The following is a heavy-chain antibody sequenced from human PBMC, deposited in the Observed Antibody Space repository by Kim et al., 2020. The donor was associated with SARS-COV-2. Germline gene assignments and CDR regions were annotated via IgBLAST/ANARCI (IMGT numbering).Heavy chain of an antibody. Sequence: ASVKVSCKASGYTFTSYAMHWVRQAPGQRLEWMGWINAGNGNTKYSQKFQGRVTITRDTSASTAYMELSSLRSEDTAVYYCASWGYSSSPQVNYYYGMDVWGQGTTVTVSS. CDR2: INAGNGNT. J-gene: IGHJ6*02. CDR3: ASWGYSSSPQVNYYYGMDV. CDR1: GYTFTSYA. V-gene: IGHV1-3*01. D-gene: IGHD6-13*01.